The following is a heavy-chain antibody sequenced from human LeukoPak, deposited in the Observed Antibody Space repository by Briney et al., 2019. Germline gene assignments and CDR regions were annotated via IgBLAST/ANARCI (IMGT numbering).Heavy chain of an antibody. J-gene: IGHJ4*02. CDR2: IYYSGST. Sequence: SETLSLTCTVSGGSISGSSYYWGWIRQPPGKGLEWIGSIYYSGSTYYNPSLKSRVTISVDTSKNQFSLKLSSVTAADTAVYYCARDPTYQLGIVRYWGQGTLVTVSS. CDR1: GGSISGSSYY. V-gene: IGHV4-39*07. CDR3: ARDPTYQLGIVRY. D-gene: IGHD7-27*01.